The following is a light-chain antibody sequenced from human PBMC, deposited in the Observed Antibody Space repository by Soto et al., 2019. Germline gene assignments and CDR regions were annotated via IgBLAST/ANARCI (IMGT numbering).Light chain of an antibody. CDR2: GAS. Sequence: ETVMTQSPGTLSESQGERATLSCRASKSVSNNLAWYQQKPGQAPRLLIYGASARATGIPARLSGSGFGTEFTLTISSLQSEDFGVYYCQQYNEWPLTFGGGTKVEIK. J-gene: IGKJ4*01. V-gene: IGKV3-15*01. CDR3: QQYNEWPLT. CDR1: KSVSNN.